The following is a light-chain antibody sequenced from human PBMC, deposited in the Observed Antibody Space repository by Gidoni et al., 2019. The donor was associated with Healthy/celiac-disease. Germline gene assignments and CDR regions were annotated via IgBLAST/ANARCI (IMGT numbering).Light chain of an antibody. Sequence: IRLTPTPSSFSASTGDRVTITCRASQDISSYLDWYQQKPGKAPKLLIYDASTLQSGVPSRFSGSGSGTDFTLTISCLQSEDIATYYCQQYYNYPYTFGQGTKLEIK. V-gene: IGKV1-8*01. CDR1: QDISSY. CDR3: QQYYNYPYT. J-gene: IGKJ2*01. CDR2: DAS.